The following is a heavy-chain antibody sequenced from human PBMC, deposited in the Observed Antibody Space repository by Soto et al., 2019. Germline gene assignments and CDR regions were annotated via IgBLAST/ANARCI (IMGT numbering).Heavy chain of an antibody. CDR3: ASSPISPAPHPLDYYYGMDV. V-gene: IGHV1-69*01. J-gene: IGHJ6*02. Sequence: QVQLVQSGAEVKKPGSSVKVSCKASGGTFSSYAISWVRQAPGQGLEWMGGIIPIFGTANYAQKFQGRVTITADESTSTAYMELSSLRSEDTAVYYCASSPISPAPHPLDYYYGMDVWGQGTTVTVSS. D-gene: IGHD2-2*01. CDR2: IIPIFGTA. CDR1: GGTFSSYA.